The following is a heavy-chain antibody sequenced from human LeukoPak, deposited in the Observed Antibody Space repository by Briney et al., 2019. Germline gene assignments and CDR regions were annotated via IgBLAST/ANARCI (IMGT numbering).Heavy chain of an antibody. CDR2: ISSSSSYI. J-gene: IGHJ4*02. CDR1: GFTFNRYS. CDR3: AKGGRLSFDY. V-gene: IGHV3-21*04. Sequence: GGSLRLSCAASGFTFNRYSMNWVRQAPGKGLEWVSSISSSSSYIYYADSVKGRFTISRDNSKNTLYLQMNSLRAEDTAVYYCAKGGRLSFDYWGQGTLVTVSS. D-gene: IGHD1-26*01.